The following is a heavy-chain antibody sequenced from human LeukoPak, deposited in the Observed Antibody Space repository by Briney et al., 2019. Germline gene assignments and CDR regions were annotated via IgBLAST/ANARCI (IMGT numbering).Heavy chain of an antibody. CDR1: GGSMSTDSFY. D-gene: IGHD6-19*01. CDR3: ARDSSGWFNYFDY. J-gene: IGHJ4*02. Sequence: SETLSLTCTVSGGSMSTDSFYWGWIRQPPGRGLEWIGTVYHTGSTYFNPALKSRLTLSVDTSKSQFSLNLSSVTAADTAVYYCARDSSGWFNYFDYWGQGTLVTVSS. V-gene: IGHV4-39*02. CDR2: VYHTGST.